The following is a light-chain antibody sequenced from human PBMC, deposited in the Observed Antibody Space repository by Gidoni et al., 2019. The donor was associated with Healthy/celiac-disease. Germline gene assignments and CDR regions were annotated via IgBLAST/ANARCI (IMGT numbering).Light chain of an antibody. J-gene: IGKJ4*02. CDR2: DAS. CDR3: QQRSNWPPFT. Sequence: EIVLTQSPATLSLSPGERATLSCRASQSVSSYLAWYQQKPGQAPRLLIYDASNRATGIPARCSGSGSGTDFTLTISSLEPEDFAVYYCQQRSNWPPFTFGGXTKVEIK. CDR1: QSVSSY. V-gene: IGKV3-11*01.